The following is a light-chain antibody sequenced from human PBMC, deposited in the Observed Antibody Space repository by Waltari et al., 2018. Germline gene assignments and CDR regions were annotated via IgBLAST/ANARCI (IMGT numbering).Light chain of an antibody. V-gene: IGKV3-11*01. CDR2: DAS. CDR1: QSVSSY. Sequence: LSCRASQSVSSYLAWYQQKPGQAPMLLIYDASKRATGIPARFTGSGSGTHFTLTISSLEPEDFAVYYCQQRSKWFTFGGGTKVEIK. CDR3: QQRSKWFT. J-gene: IGKJ4*01.